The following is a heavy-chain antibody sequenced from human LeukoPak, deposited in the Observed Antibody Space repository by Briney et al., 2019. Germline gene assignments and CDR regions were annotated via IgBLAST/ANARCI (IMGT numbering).Heavy chain of an antibody. CDR3: ARGIAVAGSFDY. J-gene: IGHJ4*02. Sequence: GGSLRLSCAASGFTFSSYSMNWVRQAPGKGLEWVSSISSSSSYIYYADSLKGRFTISRDNAKNSLYLQMNSLRSEDMAVYYCARGIAVAGSFDYWGQGTLVTVSS. D-gene: IGHD6-19*01. V-gene: IGHV3-21*01. CDR1: GFTFSSYS. CDR2: ISSSSSYI.